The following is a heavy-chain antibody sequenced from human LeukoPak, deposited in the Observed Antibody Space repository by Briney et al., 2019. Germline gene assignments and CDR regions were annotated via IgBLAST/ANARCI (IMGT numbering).Heavy chain of an antibody. J-gene: IGHJ4*02. CDR1: GFTFSSSA. Sequence: GGSLRFSCVASGFTFSSSAMHWVRQAPGKGLEWVTVISYDGSNKYYADSVKGRFTISRDNSKNTLYLQMNSLRAEDTAVYYCARPYYYDSSGYYPEGFAYWGQGTLVTVSS. V-gene: IGHV3-30-3*01. CDR2: ISYDGSNK. CDR3: ARPYYYDSSGYYPEGFAY. D-gene: IGHD3-22*01.